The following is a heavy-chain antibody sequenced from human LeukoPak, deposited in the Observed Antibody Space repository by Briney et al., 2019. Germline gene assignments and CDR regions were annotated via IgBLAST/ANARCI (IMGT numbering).Heavy chain of an antibody. CDR1: GFNVSSNY. CDR3: ARDSVFHYYDSSGLTTPRDY. Sequence: PGGSLRLSCAASGFNVSSNYMSWVRQAPGKGLEWVSVIYRGGTTYYAESVKGRFTISRDNSKNTLYLQMNSLRGEDTAVYYCARDSVFHYYDSSGLTTPRDYWGQGTLVTVSS. D-gene: IGHD3-22*01. V-gene: IGHV3-53*01. CDR2: IYRGGTT. J-gene: IGHJ4*02.